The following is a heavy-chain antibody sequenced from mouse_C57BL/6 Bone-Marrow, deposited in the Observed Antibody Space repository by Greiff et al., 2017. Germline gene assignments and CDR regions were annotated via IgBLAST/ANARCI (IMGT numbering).Heavy chain of an antibody. D-gene: IGHD2-3*01. Sequence: QVQLKESGPGLVQPSQSLSITCTVSGFSLTSYGVHWVRQSPGKGLEWLGVIWRGGSTDYNAAVMSRLSITKDNSKSQVFFKMNSLQADDTAIYYCAKFDCYPYAMDYWGQGTSVTVSS. CDR1: GFSLTSYG. J-gene: IGHJ4*01. CDR2: IWRGGST. CDR3: AKFDCYPYAMDY. V-gene: IGHV2-5*01.